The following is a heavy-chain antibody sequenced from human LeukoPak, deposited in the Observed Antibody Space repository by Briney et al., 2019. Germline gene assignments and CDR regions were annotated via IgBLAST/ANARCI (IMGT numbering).Heavy chain of an antibody. V-gene: IGHV4-59*01. CDR3: ARGAYYYDSSGYNWYFDL. D-gene: IGHD3-22*01. J-gene: IGHJ2*01. Sequence: SETLSLTCTVSGGSISRYYWSWIRQPPGKGLEWIGYIYDSGITNYNPSLKSRVTISVDTSKKQFSLNLSSVTAADTAVYYCARGAYYYDSSGYNWYFDLWGRGTLVTVSS. CDR2: IYDSGIT. CDR1: GGSISRYY.